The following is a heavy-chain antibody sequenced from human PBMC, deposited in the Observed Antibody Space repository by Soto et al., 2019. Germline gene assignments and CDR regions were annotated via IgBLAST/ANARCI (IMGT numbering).Heavy chain of an antibody. CDR1: GYTFTSYA. V-gene: IGHV1-3*01. CDR3: ARDNGYCSSTSCSDAFDI. CDR2: INAGNGNT. D-gene: IGHD2-2*03. J-gene: IGHJ3*02. Sequence: QVQLVQSGAEVKKPGASVKVSCKASGYTFTSYAMHWVRQAPGQRPEWMGWINAGNGNTKYSQKFQGRVTITRDTSASTAYMELSSLRSEDTAVYYCARDNGYCSSTSCSDAFDIWGQGTMVTVSS.